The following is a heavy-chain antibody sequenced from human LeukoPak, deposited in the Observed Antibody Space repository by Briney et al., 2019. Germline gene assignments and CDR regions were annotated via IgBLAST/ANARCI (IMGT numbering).Heavy chain of an antibody. J-gene: IGHJ4*02. D-gene: IGHD2-21*02. CDR1: GYTFTGYY. CDR2: NNPNSGGT. CDR3: ASSYCGGDCCGGTFDD. V-gene: IGHV1-2*06. Sequence: ASVKVSCKASGYTFTGYYMHWVRQAPGQGLEWMGRNNPNSGGTNYAQKFQGRVTMTRDTSISTAYMELSRLRSDDTAVYYCASSYCGGDCCGGTFDDWGQGTLVTVSS.